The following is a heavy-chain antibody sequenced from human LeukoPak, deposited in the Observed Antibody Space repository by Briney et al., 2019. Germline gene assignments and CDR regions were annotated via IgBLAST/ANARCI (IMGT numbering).Heavy chain of an antibody. Sequence: GGSLRLSCAASGFTFSSYAMHWVRQAPGKGLEWVAVISYDGSNKYYADSVKGRFTISRDNAKNSLYLQMNSLRAEDTAVYYCARLGGPGIDYWGQGTLVTVSS. J-gene: IGHJ4*02. CDR3: ARLGGPGIDY. CDR2: ISYDGSNK. CDR1: GFTFSSYA. D-gene: IGHD1-26*01. V-gene: IGHV3-30*04.